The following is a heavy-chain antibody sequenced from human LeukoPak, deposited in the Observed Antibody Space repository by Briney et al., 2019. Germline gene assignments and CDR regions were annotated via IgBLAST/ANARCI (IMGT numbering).Heavy chain of an antibody. Sequence: GGSLRLSCAASGFTFDDHGMSWVRQAPGKGLEWVSGIKWDGGRTGYADSVKGRFTISRDNAKNSVYLQMNSLRAEDTAVYYCAKGPLPRIDYWGQGTLVTVSS. CDR3: AKGPLPRIDY. J-gene: IGHJ4*02. CDR2: IKWDGGRT. V-gene: IGHV3-20*04. CDR1: GFTFDDHG.